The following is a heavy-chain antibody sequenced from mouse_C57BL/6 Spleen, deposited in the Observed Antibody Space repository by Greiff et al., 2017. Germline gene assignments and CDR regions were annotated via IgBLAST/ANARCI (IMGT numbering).Heavy chain of an antibody. D-gene: IGHD1-1*01. V-gene: IGHV1-81*01. J-gene: IGHJ2*01. CDR2: IYPRSGNT. Sequence: QVQLQQSGAELARPGASVKLSCKASGYTFTSYGISWVKQRTGQGLEWIGEIYPRSGNTYYNEKFKGKATLTADKSSSTAYMELRSLTSEDSAVYFCASYYYGRGTFFDYWGQCTTLTVSS. CDR1: GYTFTSYG. CDR3: ASYYYGRGTFFDY.